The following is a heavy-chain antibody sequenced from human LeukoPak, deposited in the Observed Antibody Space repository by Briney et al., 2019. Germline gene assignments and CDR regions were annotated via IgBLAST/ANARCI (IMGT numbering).Heavy chain of an antibody. CDR1: GGSISSGDYY. D-gene: IGHD3-10*01. CDR2: IHYGGST. Sequence: SQTLSLTCTVSGGSISSGDYYWSWIRQPPGKGLEWIGYIHYGGSTHYNPSLKSRVTISIDTSRNQFSLRLSSVTAADTAVYYCAKDYYYGSGNYPRFDYWGQGTLVTVSS. CDR3: AKDYYYGSGNYPRFDY. V-gene: IGHV4-30-4*01. J-gene: IGHJ4*02.